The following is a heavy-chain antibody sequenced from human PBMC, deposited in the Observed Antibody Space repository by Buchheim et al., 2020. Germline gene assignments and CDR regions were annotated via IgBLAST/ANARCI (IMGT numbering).Heavy chain of an antibody. J-gene: IGHJ5*02. D-gene: IGHD3-22*01. Sequence: EVQLVESGGGLVKPGGSLRLSCAASGFTFSSYSMNWVRQAPGKGLEWVSSISSSSSYIYYADSVKGRFTISRDNAKNSLYLQMNSLRAEDTAAYYCARASNYYDSSGYYEGSNWFDPWGQGTL. CDR3: ARASNYYDSSGYYEGSNWFDP. V-gene: IGHV3-21*01. CDR2: ISSSSSYI. CDR1: GFTFSSYS.